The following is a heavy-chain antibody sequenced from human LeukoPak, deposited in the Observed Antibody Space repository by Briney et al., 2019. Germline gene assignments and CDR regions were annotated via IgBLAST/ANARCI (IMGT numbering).Heavy chain of an antibody. CDR2: IYYSGST. V-gene: IGHV4-31*03. Sequence: SETLSLTCTVSGGSISSGGYYWSWIRQHPGKGLEWIGYIYYSGSTYYNPSLKSRVTISVDTSKNQFSLKLSSVTAADTAVYYCARGRELPFDYWGQGTLVTVSS. J-gene: IGHJ4*02. CDR1: GGSISSGGYY. D-gene: IGHD1-26*01. CDR3: ARGRELPFDY.